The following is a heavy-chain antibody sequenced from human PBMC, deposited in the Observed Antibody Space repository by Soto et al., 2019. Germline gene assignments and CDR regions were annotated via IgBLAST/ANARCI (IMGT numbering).Heavy chain of an antibody. CDR2: TYYRSQWYS. J-gene: IGHJ5*01. CDR1: GDSVSSNSGV. Sequence: PSQTLSLTCAISGDSVSSNSGVWNWIRQSPSRGLEWLGRTYYRSQWYSDYAMSVRGRITIDSDTSKNQFSLLLNSVTPEDTAIYYCARLTDISAWYDFWGQGTLVTVSS. V-gene: IGHV6-1*01. CDR3: ARLTDISAWYDF. D-gene: IGHD6-19*01.